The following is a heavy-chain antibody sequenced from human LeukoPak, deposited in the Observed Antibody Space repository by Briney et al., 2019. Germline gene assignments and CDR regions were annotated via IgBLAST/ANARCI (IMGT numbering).Heavy chain of an antibody. CDR3: ASWGAYYDFWSGYFRFDP. Sequence: GASVKVSCKASGYTFTRYDINWVRRATGQGLEWMGWMNPDSGNTGYAQKFQGRVTMTRNTSISTAYMELSSLRSEDTAVYYCASWGAYYDFWSGYFRFDPWGQVTLVTVSS. CDR1: GYTFTRYD. V-gene: IGHV1-8*01. CDR2: MNPDSGNT. J-gene: IGHJ5*02. D-gene: IGHD3-3*01.